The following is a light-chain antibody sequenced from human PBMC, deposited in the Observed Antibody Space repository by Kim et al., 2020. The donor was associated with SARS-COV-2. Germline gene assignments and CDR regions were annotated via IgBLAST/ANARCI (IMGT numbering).Light chain of an antibody. CDR3: HQSDSTPNT. J-gene: IGKJ2*01. V-gene: IGKV1-39*01. Sequence: DIQITQSPSSLSASVGDRVTITCRESQSISSYLNWYQQKPAKAPKRLIYAASSLQSGVPSKFSGSGSGTDFTLTISSLQPEDFATYYCHQSDSTPNTFGQGSKLEI. CDR2: AAS. CDR1: QSISSY.